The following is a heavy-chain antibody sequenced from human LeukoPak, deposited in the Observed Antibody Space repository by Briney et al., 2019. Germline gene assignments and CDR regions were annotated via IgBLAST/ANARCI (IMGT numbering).Heavy chain of an antibody. D-gene: IGHD2-15*01. CDR1: GYAFTDYY. CDR3: ARKSLVRLTSGVYI. J-gene: IGHJ3*02. Sequence: ASVKVSCKASGYAFTDYYMHWARQAPGQGLEWMGWISPNSGGTNYAQKFQGRVTMTRDTSISTAYMELSRLRSDDTAIYYCARKSLVRLTSGVYIRGQGTMVTVSS. CDR2: ISPNSGGT. V-gene: IGHV1-2*02.